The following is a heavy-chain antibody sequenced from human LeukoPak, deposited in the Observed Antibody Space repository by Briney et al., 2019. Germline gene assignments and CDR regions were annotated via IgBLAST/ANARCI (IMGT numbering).Heavy chain of an antibody. CDR3: ARGAGYNYPYYFDY. J-gene: IGHJ4*02. V-gene: IGHV3-64*04. CDR1: GFTFSSNA. Sequence: GSLSLSCSASGFTFSSNAMHWVRQAPGKGLEYVSAISSNGGSTYYADSVKGRFTISRDNSKNTLYLQMNSLRAEDTAVYYCARGAGYNYPYYFDYWGQGTLVTVSS. D-gene: IGHD5-24*01. CDR2: ISSNGGST.